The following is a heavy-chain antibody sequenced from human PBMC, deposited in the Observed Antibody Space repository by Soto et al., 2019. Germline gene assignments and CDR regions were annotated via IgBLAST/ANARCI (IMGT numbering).Heavy chain of an antibody. Sequence: GASVKVSCKASGYTFTNYGFTWVRQAPGQGLEWMGWMNPNSGNTGYAQKFQGRVTMTRNTSISTAYMELSSLRSEDTAVYYCARGRYSSGWKKYYYYMDVWGKGTTVTVSS. CDR2: MNPNSGNT. CDR1: GYTFTNYG. V-gene: IGHV1-8*02. J-gene: IGHJ6*03. CDR3: ARGRYSSGWKKYYYYMDV. D-gene: IGHD6-19*01.